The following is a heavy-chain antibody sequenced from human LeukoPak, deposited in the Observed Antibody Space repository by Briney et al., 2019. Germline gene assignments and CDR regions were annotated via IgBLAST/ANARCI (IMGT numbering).Heavy chain of an antibody. Sequence: GGSLRLSCAASGFTFSSYSMYWVRQAPGKGLEWVSSISSSGSYIYYADSVKGRFTISRDNARNSLYLQMNSLRAEDTAVYYCGEGITGMDYWGQGTLVTVSS. CDR2: ISSSGSYI. D-gene: IGHD1-20*01. CDR3: GEGITGMDY. J-gene: IGHJ4*02. V-gene: IGHV3-21*01. CDR1: GFTFSSYS.